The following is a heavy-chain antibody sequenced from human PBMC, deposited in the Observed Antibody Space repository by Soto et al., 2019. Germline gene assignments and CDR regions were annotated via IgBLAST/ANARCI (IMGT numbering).Heavy chain of an antibody. CDR2: SRDKAESHTT. Sequence: EVQLVESGGGLVQPGGSLRLSCAASGFTFSDHYMDWVRQAPGKGLEWVARSRDKAESHTTEYAASVKGRFTISRDDSKSSLYLQMNSLKTEDTAVYYCARPARLSQFDIWGQGNLVTVSS. CDR3: ARPARLSQFDI. CDR1: GFTFSDHY. V-gene: IGHV3-72*01. J-gene: IGHJ4*02. D-gene: IGHD6-25*01.